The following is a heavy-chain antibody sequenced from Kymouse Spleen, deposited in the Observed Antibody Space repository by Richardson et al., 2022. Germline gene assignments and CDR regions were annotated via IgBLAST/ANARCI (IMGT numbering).Heavy chain of an antibody. D-gene: IGHD3-9*01. CDR2: IWYDGSNK. V-gene: IGHV3-33*01. J-gene: IGHJ6*02. CDR3: ARDRRYFDWRYYYYYGMDV. Sequence: QVQLVESGGGVVQPGRSLRLSCAASGFTFSSYGMHWVRQAPGKGLEWVAVIWYDGSNKYYADSVKGRFTISRDNSKNTLYLQMNSLRAEDTAVYYCARDRRYFDWRYYYYYGMDVWGQGTTVTVSS. CDR1: GFTFSSYG.